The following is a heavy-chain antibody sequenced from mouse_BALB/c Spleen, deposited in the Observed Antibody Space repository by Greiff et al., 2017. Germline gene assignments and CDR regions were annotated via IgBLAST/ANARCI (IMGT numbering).Heavy chain of an antibody. J-gene: IGHJ4*01. D-gene: IGHD1-1*01. CDR1: GFTFTDYY. CDR2: IRNKANGYTT. CDR3: ARDLTTVVALYAMDY. V-gene: IGHV7-3*02. Sequence: EVMLVESGGGLVQPGGSLRLSCATSGFTFTDYYMSWVRQPPGKALEWLGFIRNKANGYTTEYSASVKGRFTISRDNSQSILYLQMNTLRAEDSATYYCARDLTTVVALYAMDYWGQGTSVTVSS.